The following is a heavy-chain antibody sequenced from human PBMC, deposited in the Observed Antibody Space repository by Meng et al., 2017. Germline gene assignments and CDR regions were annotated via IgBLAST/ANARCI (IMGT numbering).Heavy chain of an antibody. CDR2: ISSSGSTI. D-gene: IGHD4-17*01. Sequence: GESLKISCAASGFTFSSYEMNWVRQAPGKGLEWVSDISSSGSTIYYADSVKGRFTISRDNAKNSLYLQMNSLRAEDTAVYYCARDGPTTVTTGPLYYYGMDVWGQGTTVTVSS. V-gene: IGHV3-48*03. CDR3: ARDGPTTVTTGPLYYYGMDV. CDR1: GFTFSSYE. J-gene: IGHJ6*02.